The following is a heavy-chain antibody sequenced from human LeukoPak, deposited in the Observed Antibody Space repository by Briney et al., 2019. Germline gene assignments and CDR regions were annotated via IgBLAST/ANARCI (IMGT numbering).Heavy chain of an antibody. J-gene: IGHJ4*02. V-gene: IGHV1-46*01. CDR1: GYIFTNYN. CDR3: ARAGYDSSGYYSY. Sequence: ASVKVSCKASGYIFTNYNMHWGRQAPGQGLEWMGIINPSGGRTTYTQKFQGRVTMTRDTSTSTVYMEVSSLRSEDTAVYYCARAGYDSSGYYSYWGQGTLVTVSS. D-gene: IGHD3-22*01. CDR2: INPSGGRT.